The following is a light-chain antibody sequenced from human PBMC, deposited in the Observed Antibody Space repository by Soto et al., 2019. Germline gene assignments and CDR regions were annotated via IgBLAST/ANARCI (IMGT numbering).Light chain of an antibody. CDR2: GAS. CDR1: RSISSTS. Sequence: PGERATLSCRASRSISSTSLAWYQQKPGQAPRLLIYGASTRATGIPDRFSGSESGTDFTLTISRLEPEDFVVYYCQQYGNSPFTFGQGTRLEIK. CDR3: QQYGNSPFT. J-gene: IGKJ5*01. V-gene: IGKV3-20*01.